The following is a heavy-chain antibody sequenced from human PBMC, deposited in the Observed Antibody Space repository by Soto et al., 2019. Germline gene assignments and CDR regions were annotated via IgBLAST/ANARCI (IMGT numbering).Heavy chain of an antibody. D-gene: IGHD3-9*01. CDR1: GYPFSKYG. Sequence: QLQLVQSGAEVERHGASVRVSCKAYGYPFSKYGISWIRQAPGQGLEWMGWIKPDNGYTIYTQKFQARVTMTTDTSSTPAYRELRTLRADETRVYYFATSYDTEFTPWGQGALVSVSS. CDR2: IKPDNGYT. CDR3: ATSYDTEFTP. V-gene: IGHV1-18*04. J-gene: IGHJ5*02.